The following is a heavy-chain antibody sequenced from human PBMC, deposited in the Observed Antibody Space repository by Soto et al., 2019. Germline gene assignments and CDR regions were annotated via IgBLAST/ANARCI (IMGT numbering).Heavy chain of an antibody. D-gene: IGHD4-4*01. Sequence: QVQLVPSEAEVRKPGASVKLSCEASGYTFIKPAISWVRQAPGQGLEWVGWVSGSNGDTKYAQKFKGRVTMTTETSTSTAHMKLRNLRSDDTAVYFCARDFYTLAYYFDPWGQGNLVTASS. CDR3: ARDFYTLAYYFDP. CDR1: GYTFIKPA. CDR2: VSGSNGDT. J-gene: IGHJ4*02. V-gene: IGHV1-18*04.